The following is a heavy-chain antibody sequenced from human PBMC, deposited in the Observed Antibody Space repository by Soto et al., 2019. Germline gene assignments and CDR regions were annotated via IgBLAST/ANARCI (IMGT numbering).Heavy chain of an antibody. J-gene: IGHJ4*02. CDR3: AGDSSGWYYFDY. CDR2: ISYDGSNK. CDR1: GFTFSSNA. V-gene: IGHV3-30-3*01. Sequence: QVQLVESGGGVVQPGRSLRLSCAASGFTFSSNAMHWVRQAPGKGLEWVAVISYDGSNKYYADSVKGRFTISRDNSKNTLYLQMSSQRAEDTAVYYCAGDSSGWYYFDYWGQGTLVAVSS. D-gene: IGHD6-19*01.